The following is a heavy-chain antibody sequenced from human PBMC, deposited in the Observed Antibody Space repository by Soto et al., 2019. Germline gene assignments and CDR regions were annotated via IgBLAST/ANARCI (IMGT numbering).Heavy chain of an antibody. Sequence: PSETLSLTCTVSGGSISSYYWSWIRQPPGKGLEWIGYIYYSGSTNYNPSLKSRVTISVDTSKNQFSLKLSSVTAADTAVYYCARMVRGVIIVHFDYWGQGTLVTSPQ. CDR1: GGSISSYY. D-gene: IGHD3-10*01. CDR3: ARMVRGVIIVHFDY. J-gene: IGHJ4*02. CDR2: IYYSGST. V-gene: IGHV4-59*01.